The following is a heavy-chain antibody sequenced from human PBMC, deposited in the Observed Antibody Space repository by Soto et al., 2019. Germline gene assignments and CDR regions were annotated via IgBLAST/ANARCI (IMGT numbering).Heavy chain of an antibody. V-gene: IGHV1-8*02. Sequence: ASVKVSCKASGYTFTSYDINWVRQATGQGLEWMGWMNPNSGNTGYAQKFQGRVTMTRNTSISTAYMELSSLRSEDTAVYYCARRRTRFWSGYSWFDPWGQGTRVTVSS. J-gene: IGHJ5*02. CDR3: ARRRTRFWSGYSWFDP. CDR2: MNPNSGNT. CDR1: GYTFTSYD. D-gene: IGHD3-3*01.